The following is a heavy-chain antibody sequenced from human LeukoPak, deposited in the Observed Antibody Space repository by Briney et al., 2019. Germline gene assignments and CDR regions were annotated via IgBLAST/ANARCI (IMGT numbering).Heavy chain of an antibody. CDR3: ARVLGRDSSGYSNWFDS. CDR1: GGSISSSSYY. V-gene: IGHV4-39*07. Sequence: PSETLSLTCTVSGGSISSSSYYWGWIRQPPGKGLEWIGSIYYSGSTYYNPSLKSRVTISVDTSKNQFSLKLSSVTAADTAVYYCARVLGRDSSGYSNWFDSWGQGTLVTVSS. D-gene: IGHD3-22*01. J-gene: IGHJ5*01. CDR2: IYYSGST.